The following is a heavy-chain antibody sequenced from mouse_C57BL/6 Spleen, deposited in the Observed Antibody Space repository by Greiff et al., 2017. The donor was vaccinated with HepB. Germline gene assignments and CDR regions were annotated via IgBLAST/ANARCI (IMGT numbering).Heavy chain of an antibody. D-gene: IGHD1-1*01. Sequence: QVQLKQSGAELAKPGASVKLSCKASGYTFTSYWMHWVKQRPGQGLEWIGYINPSSGYTKYTQKFKDKVTLTADKYSSTAYMQMRSLTYEDSAVYYCARSYYGSRGGYFDGWGTGTTVTVSS. CDR1: GYTFTSYW. CDR3: ARSYYGSRGGYFDG. V-gene: IGHV1-7*01. J-gene: IGHJ1*03. CDR2: INPSSGYT.